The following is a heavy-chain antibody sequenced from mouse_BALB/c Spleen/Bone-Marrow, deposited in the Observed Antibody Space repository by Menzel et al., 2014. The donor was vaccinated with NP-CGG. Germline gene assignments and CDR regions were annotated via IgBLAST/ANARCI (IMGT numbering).Heavy chain of an antibody. CDR1: GYTFSGYW. CDR2: ILPGSTST. CDR3: ARDGYSSLAMDY. J-gene: IGHJ4*01. V-gene: IGHV1-9*01. Sequence: VHLVESGAELLKPGASVKISCKTTGYTFSGYWIEWVRRRPGHGLEWIGEILPGSTSTNYNEKFKDKATFTADTSSNTAYMQLSSLTSEDSAVYYCARDGYSSLAMDYWGQGTSVTVSS. D-gene: IGHD2-3*01.